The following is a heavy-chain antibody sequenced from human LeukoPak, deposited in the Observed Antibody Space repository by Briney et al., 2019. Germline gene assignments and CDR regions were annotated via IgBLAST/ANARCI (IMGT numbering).Heavy chain of an antibody. CDR2: IYSGGST. D-gene: IGHD3-10*01. CDR1: GFTVSSNY. V-gene: IGHV3-66*01. CDR3: ARGYGSGSYYNEYFQH. J-gene: IGHJ1*01. Sequence: PGGSLRLSCAASGFTVSSNYMSWVRQAPGKGLEWVSVIYSGGSTYYADSVKGRFTISRDNSKNTLYLQVNSLRAEDTAVYYCARGYGSGSYYNEYFQHWGQGTLVTVSS.